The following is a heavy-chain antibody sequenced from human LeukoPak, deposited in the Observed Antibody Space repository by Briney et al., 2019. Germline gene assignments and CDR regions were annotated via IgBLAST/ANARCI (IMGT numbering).Heavy chain of an antibody. J-gene: IGHJ4*02. D-gene: IGHD3-10*01. CDR3: VKEAGGPFDY. CDR2: ISSNGGST. CDR1: GFTFSSYA. V-gene: IGHV3-64D*06. Sequence: PGGSLRLSCSASGFTFSSYAMHWARQAPGKGLEYVSAISSNGGSTYYADSVKGRFTISRDNSKNTLYLQMSSLRAEDTAVYYCVKEAGGPFDYWGQGTLVTVSS.